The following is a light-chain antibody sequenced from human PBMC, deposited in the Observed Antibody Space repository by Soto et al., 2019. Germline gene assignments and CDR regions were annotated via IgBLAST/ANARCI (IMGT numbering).Light chain of an antibody. J-gene: IGKJ1*01. CDR3: QQYYSYPWT. V-gene: IGKV1-5*03. Sequence: DIQMTQSPSTLSASVGDRVTITCRASQSISTYLAWYQQKPGKAPKVLIYWASSLESGVPSRFSGSGSGTEFTLTISSLQSDDSPSYYDCQQYYSYPWTFRQGTKVEVK. CDR2: WAS. CDR1: QSISTY.